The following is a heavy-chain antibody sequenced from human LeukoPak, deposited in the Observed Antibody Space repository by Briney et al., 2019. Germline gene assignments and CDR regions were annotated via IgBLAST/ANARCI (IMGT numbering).Heavy chain of an antibody. V-gene: IGHV3-74*01. Sequence: GGSLRLSCAASGFTFSSDWMHWVRQAPGKGLVWVSRINSDGSSTSYADSVKGRFTISRDNAKNTLYLQMNSLRAEDTAVYYCAREDDYSNYFDYWGQGTLVTVSS. D-gene: IGHD4-11*01. J-gene: IGHJ4*02. CDR1: GFTFSSDW. CDR2: INSDGSST. CDR3: AREDDYSNYFDY.